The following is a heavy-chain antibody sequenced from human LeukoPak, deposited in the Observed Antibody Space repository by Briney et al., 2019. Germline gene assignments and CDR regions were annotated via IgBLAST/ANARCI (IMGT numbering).Heavy chain of an antibody. J-gene: IGHJ4*02. D-gene: IGHD3-10*01. V-gene: IGHV3-66*02. CDR3: SRAGTWGRGVFDY. Sequence: PGGSLRLSCAASGFTVSSNYMSWVRQAPGKGLEWVSVIYSGGSTYYADSVKGRFTISRDNSKNTLYRQMNSLRAEDTSGYYCSRAGTWGRGVFDYWGQGTLVTVSS. CDR2: IYSGGST. CDR1: GFTVSSNY.